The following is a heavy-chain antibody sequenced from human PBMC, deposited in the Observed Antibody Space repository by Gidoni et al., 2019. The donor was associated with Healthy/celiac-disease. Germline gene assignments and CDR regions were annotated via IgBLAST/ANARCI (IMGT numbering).Heavy chain of an antibody. CDR2: ISGSGGRT. CDR1: GFTFSSYA. J-gene: IGHJ4*02. CDR3: ANLNPNYGEFGY. D-gene: IGHD4-17*01. V-gene: IGHV3-23*01. Sequence: EVQLLESGGGLVQPGGSLILPCASSGFTFSSYAMSWVRQAPGKGLEWVSAISGSGGRTYYADSVKGRFTISRDNSKNTLYLQMNSLRAEDTAVYYCANLNPNYGEFGYWGQGTLVTVSS.